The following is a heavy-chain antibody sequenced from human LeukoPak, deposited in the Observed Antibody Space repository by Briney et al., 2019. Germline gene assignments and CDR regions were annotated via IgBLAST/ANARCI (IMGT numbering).Heavy chain of an antibody. Sequence: SETLSLTCTVSGYSIGTDYYWGWIRQPPGKGVEWSGSIYNSGSTYYNPSLKSRITISVDTSKNQFSLKLSSVTAADTAVYYCARNSSSSSPPERYNWFDPWGQGTLVTVSS. CDR3: ARNSSSSSPPERYNWFDP. D-gene: IGHD6-6*01. CDR1: GYSIGTDYY. J-gene: IGHJ5*02. V-gene: IGHV4-38-2*02. CDR2: IYNSGST.